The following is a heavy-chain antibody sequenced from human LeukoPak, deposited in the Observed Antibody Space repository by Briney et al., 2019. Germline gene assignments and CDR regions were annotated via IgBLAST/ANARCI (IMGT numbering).Heavy chain of an antibody. CDR2: IYDSGST. CDR1: GGSINNDGYS. CDR3: ATDRARGGDSFDY. V-gene: IGHV4-30-2*05. J-gene: IGHJ4*02. Sequence: PSETLSLTCVVSGGSINNDGYSWSWIRQSPGKGLEWIGYIYDSGSTYYNPSLKSRVTISGDTSKNQFSLNLSSVTAADTAVYYCATDRARGGDSFDYWGQGTLVTVSS. D-gene: IGHD3-10*01.